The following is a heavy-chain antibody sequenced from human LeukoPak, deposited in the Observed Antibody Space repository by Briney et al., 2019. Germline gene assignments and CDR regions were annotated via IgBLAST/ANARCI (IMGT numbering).Heavy chain of an antibody. Sequence: PSEPLSLTCTVSGGSINSYYWSWIRQPPGKGLEWIGYIYYSGSTNYNPSLKSRVTMSVDTSTNHFSLKLSSVTAADTAVYYCARVFSGWPYYFDYWGQGTLVTVSS. CDR3: ARVFSGWPYYFDY. CDR2: IYYSGST. CDR1: GGSINSYY. V-gene: IGHV4-59*01. D-gene: IGHD6-19*01. J-gene: IGHJ4*02.